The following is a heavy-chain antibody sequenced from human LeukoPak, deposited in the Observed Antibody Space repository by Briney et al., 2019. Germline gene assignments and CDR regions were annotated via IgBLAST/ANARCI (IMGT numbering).Heavy chain of an antibody. CDR2: INHSGST. CDR1: GGSFSGYY. Sequence: SETLSLTCAVYGGSFSGYYWSWIRQPPGKGLEWIGEINHSGSTNYNPSLKSRVTISVDTSKNQFSLKLSSVTAADTAVYYCARGVVVVLAAILGYYYYYYMDVWGKGTTVTVSS. V-gene: IGHV4-34*01. J-gene: IGHJ6*03. D-gene: IGHD2-2*02. CDR3: ARGVVVVLAAILGYYYYYYMDV.